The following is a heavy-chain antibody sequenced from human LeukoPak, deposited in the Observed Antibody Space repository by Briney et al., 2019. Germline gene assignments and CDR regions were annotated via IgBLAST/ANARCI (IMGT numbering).Heavy chain of an antibody. CDR3: ARLVDGSGSPVDY. D-gene: IGHD3-10*01. J-gene: IGHJ4*02. CDR1: GFTFSSYW. Sequence: GGSLRLSCAASGFTFSSYWMSWVRQAPGKGLEWVSYISGWSGTIYYADSVKGRFTISRDNAKNSLYLQMNSLRAEDTAVYYCARLVDGSGSPVDYWGQGTLVTVSS. V-gene: IGHV3-48*01. CDR2: ISGWSGTI.